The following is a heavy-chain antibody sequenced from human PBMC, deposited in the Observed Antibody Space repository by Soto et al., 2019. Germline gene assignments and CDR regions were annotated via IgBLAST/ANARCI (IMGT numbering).Heavy chain of an antibody. D-gene: IGHD6-13*01. V-gene: IGHV1-18*01. CDR1: AYAFTSYG. CDR2: ISVYNGNT. CDR3: ARSGSSWNLREFDD. J-gene: IGHJ4*02. Sequence: XSVKVSCKASAYAFTSYGIIWVRQAPGQGLEGFGWISVYNGNTNYAQKFRGRVTMTTDISTTTAYMEMRSLRSDYTAGYYCARSGSSWNLREFDDWGQGTLVTVSS.